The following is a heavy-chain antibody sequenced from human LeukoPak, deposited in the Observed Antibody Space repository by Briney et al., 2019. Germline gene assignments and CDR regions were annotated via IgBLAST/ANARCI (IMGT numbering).Heavy chain of an antibody. CDR1: GFTFSSYG. Sequence: GGSLRLSCSASGFTFSSYGMSWVRQAPGKGLEWVSAISGSGGSTYYADSVKGRFTISRDNSKNTLYLQMNSLRAEDTAVYYCVKEGRGVTKYFQHWGQGTLVTVSS. D-gene: IGHD2-21*02. V-gene: IGHV3-23*01. CDR3: VKEGRGVTKYFQH. J-gene: IGHJ1*01. CDR2: ISGSGGST.